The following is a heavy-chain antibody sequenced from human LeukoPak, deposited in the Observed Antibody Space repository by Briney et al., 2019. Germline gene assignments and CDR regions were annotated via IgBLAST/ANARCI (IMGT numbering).Heavy chain of an antibody. Sequence: GGSLRLSCAASGFTFSSYWMSWVRQAPGKGLEGVANIQKERWEKCNVDAVRDRFTISSDNAKNSLYLQMNSLRAEDTAVYYCARAYGWYKPNPFEYWGQGTLVTVSS. D-gene: IGHD6-19*01. J-gene: IGHJ4*02. CDR1: GFTFSSYW. V-gene: IGHV3-7*01. CDR3: ARAYGWYKPNPFEY. CDR2: IQKERWEK.